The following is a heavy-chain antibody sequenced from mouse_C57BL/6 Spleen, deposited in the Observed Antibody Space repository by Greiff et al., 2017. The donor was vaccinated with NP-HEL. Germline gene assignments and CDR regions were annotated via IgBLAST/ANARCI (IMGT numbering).Heavy chain of an antibody. CDR3: ARRRYYCSSYWFAY. D-gene: IGHD1-1*01. Sequence: EVQLQQSGPELVKPGASVKIPCKASGYTFTDYNMDWVKQSHGKSLEWIGDINPNNGGTIYNQKFKGKATLTVDKASSTAYMELRSLTSEDTAVYYCARRRYYCSSYWFAYWGQGTLVTVSA. CDR1: GYTFTDYN. CDR2: INPNNGGT. J-gene: IGHJ3*01. V-gene: IGHV1-18*01.